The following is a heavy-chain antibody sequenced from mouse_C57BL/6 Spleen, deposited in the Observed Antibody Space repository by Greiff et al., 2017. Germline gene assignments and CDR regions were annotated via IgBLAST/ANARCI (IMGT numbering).Heavy chain of an antibody. D-gene: IGHD2-1*01. V-gene: IGHV1-69*01. CDR2: IDPSDSYT. CDR3: ARFIYYGNYRYFDV. CDR1: GYTFTSYW. Sequence: QVQLQQPGAELVMPGASVKLSCKASGYTFTSYWMHWVKQRPGQGLEWIGEIDPSDSYTNYNQKFKGKSTLTVDKSSSTAYMQLSSLTSEDSAVYYCARFIYYGNYRYFDVWGTGTTVTVSS. J-gene: IGHJ1*03.